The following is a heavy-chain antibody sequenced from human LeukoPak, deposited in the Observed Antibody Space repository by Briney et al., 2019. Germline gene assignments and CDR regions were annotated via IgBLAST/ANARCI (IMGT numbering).Heavy chain of an antibody. CDR3: ARAEQQLVRAAFFDY. Sequence: GGSLRLSCAASGFTFGIYAMSWVRQAPGKGLEWVSSISGGSDVILYSDSVKGRFTISRDNSRNTLYLQMNSLRVEDTAVYYCARAEQQLVRAAFFDYWGQGTLVTVSS. J-gene: IGHJ4*02. V-gene: IGHV3-23*01. CDR1: GFTFGIYA. CDR2: ISGGSDVI. D-gene: IGHD6-13*01.